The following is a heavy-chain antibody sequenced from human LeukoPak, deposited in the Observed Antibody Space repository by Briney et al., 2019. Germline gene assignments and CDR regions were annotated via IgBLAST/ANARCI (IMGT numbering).Heavy chain of an antibody. V-gene: IGHV1-24*01. CDR3: VTDIRSGWRNY. CDR1: GYTLTESS. J-gene: IGHJ4*02. CDR2: FDPEGGEP. D-gene: IGHD6-19*01. Sequence: ASVKVSCKVSGYTLTESSMHWVRQAPGNGLEWMGGFDPEGGEPIYAQKIQGRVTMTEDTSVHTAYMELRSLRSEDTAVYYCVTDIRSGWRNYWGQGTLITVSS.